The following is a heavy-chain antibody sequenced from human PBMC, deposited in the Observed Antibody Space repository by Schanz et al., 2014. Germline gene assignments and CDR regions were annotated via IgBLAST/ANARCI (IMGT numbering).Heavy chain of an antibody. Sequence: QVQLVQSGAEVKKPGASVKVSCKASGYTFTSYYMHWVRQAPGQGLEWMGWMNPTTGNRGYAQNFQGRVTMTRDTSLKTADIEMTSLKLEGEGVYYYAIHDGERALWGQGTLIAVSS. V-gene: IGHV1-8*02. CDR3: AIHDGERAL. CDR2: MNPTTGNR. CDR1: GYTFTSYY. D-gene: IGHD4-17*01. J-gene: IGHJ4*02.